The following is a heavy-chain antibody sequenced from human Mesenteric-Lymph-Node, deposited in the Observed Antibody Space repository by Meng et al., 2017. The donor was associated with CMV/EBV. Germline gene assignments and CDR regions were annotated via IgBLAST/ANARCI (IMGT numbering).Heavy chain of an antibody. CDR1: GFKFDEYG. J-gene: IGHJ4*02. D-gene: IGHD4-17*01. CDR3: ARAPTITTNFDS. Sequence: GGSLRLSCAASGFKFDEYGMTWVRQAPGQGLEWVSIIYSDDDTKYADSVRGRFTIFRDNSRNAVYLQMNSLRPQDTAVYFCARAPTITTNFDSWGQGTLVTVSS. V-gene: IGHV3-66*02. CDR2: IYSDDDT.